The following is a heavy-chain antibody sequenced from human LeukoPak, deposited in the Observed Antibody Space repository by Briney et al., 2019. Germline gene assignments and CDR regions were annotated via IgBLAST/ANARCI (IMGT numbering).Heavy chain of an antibody. CDR2: IYPGESDT. CDR1: GYSFSTYW. D-gene: IGHD1-26*01. J-gene: IGHJ5*02. V-gene: IGHV5-51*01. CDR3: ARHSRLGATLSWFDP. Sequence: GESLKISCKGSGYSFSTYWIVWVRQMPGRGPEYMGIIYPGESDTRYSPSFQGQVTISADKSISTAYLQWSSLRASDTAIYYCARHSRLGATLSWFDPWGQGTLVTVSS.